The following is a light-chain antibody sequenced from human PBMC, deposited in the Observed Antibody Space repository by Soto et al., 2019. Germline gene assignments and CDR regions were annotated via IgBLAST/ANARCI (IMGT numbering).Light chain of an antibody. Sequence: DIVMTQSPDSLAVSLGERATINCNSSQSVLYSSNNKNYLAWYQQKPGQPPKLLIYWASTRESGVPDRFSRSGSGTDFSLTISSLQAEDVAVYYCQQYYSTPITFGQGTRLEIK. CDR2: WAS. J-gene: IGKJ5*01. CDR3: QQYYSTPIT. CDR1: QSVLYSSNNKNY. V-gene: IGKV4-1*01.